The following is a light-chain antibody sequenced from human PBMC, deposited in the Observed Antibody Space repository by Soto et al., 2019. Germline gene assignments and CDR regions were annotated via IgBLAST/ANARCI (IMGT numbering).Light chain of an antibody. CDR1: QSISDH. V-gene: IGKV3-15*01. CDR3: QQYDDWPLT. CDR2: GAS. Sequence: ETVMTQSPATLSVSPGESVTLSCRASQSISDHLAWYQQKPGQAPRLLIYGASTRAIGVPARFSGSGSGTEFTVTISSLQPEDFAVYYCQQYDDWPLTFGPVTKVDI. J-gene: IGKJ3*01.